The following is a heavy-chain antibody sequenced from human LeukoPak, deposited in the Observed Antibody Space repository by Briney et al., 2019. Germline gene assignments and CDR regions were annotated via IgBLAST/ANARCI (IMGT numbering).Heavy chain of an antibody. D-gene: IGHD6-19*01. CDR1: GFTFSSYA. V-gene: IGHV3-30-3*01. CDR3: ARVYSSGWSLPFEY. CDR2: ISYDGSNK. J-gene: IGHJ4*02. Sequence: GGSLRLSCAASGFTFSSYAMHWVRQAPGKGPEWVAVISYDGSNKYYADSVKGRFTISRDNSKNTLYLQMSSLRAEDTAIYYCARVYSSGWSLPFEYWGQGTLVTVSS.